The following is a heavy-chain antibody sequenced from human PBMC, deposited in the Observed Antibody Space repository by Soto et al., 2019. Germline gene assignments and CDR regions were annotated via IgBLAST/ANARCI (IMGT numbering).Heavy chain of an antibody. CDR2: ISYDGSNK. V-gene: IGHV3-30*18. J-gene: IGHJ4*02. D-gene: IGHD2-21*01. Sequence: PGGSLRLSCAASGFTFSSYGMHWVRQAPGKGLEWVAVISYDGSNKYYADSVKGRFTISRDNSKNTQYLQMNSLRAEDTAVYYRAKDDYSGIAGFAIDYCGQGTLVSVSS. CDR3: AKDDYSGIAGFAIDY. CDR1: GFTFSSYG.